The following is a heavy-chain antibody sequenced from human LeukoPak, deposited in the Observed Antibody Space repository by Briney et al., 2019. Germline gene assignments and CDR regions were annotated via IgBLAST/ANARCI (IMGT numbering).Heavy chain of an antibody. CDR2: IYYSGST. V-gene: IGHV4-59*12. J-gene: IGHJ3*02. CDR3: ARALVVVDAFDI. D-gene: IGHD3-22*01. Sequence: KPSETLSLTCTVSGGSISSYYWSWIRQPPGKGLEWIGYIYYSGSTNYNPSLKSRVTISVDKSKNQFSLKLSSVTAADTAVYYCARALVVVDAFDIWGQGTMVTVSS. CDR1: GGSISSYY.